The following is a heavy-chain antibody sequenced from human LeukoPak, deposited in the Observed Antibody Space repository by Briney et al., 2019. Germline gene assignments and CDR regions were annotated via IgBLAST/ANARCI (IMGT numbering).Heavy chain of an antibody. CDR3: ARGGILTGYYVAFDY. CDR2: INHSGST. CDR1: GGSFSGYY. D-gene: IGHD3-9*01. V-gene: IGHV4-34*01. J-gene: IGHJ4*02. Sequence: SETLSLTCAVYGGSFSGYYWSWIRQPPGKGLEWIGEINHSGSTNYNPSLKSRVTISVDTSKNQFSLKLSSVTAADTAVYYCARGGILTGYYVAFDYWGRGTLVTVSS.